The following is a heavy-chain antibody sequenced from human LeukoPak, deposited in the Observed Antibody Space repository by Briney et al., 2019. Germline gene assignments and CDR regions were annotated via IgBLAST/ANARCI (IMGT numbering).Heavy chain of an antibody. Sequence: GGALRLSCAASGFTFNDYGMSWVRQAPGKGLEWVSGINWNGGSTGYADSVEDRFTISRDNAKNSLYLQMNSLRAEDTALYYCARDHIVVVPAARRFYYYYMDVWGKGTTVTVSS. J-gene: IGHJ6*03. D-gene: IGHD2-2*01. V-gene: IGHV3-20*04. CDR3: ARDHIVVVPAARRFYYYYMDV. CDR2: INWNGGST. CDR1: GFTFNDYG.